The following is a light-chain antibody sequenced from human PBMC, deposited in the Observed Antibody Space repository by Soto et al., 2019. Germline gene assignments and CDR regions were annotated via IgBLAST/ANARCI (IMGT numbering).Light chain of an antibody. Sequence: DIVMTQSPDSLAVSLGERATINCKSSQSVLYSSNNKNYLAWYQQKPGQPPKLLIYWASTRESGVPDRFSGSGSGTDSTLTISSLQAEDVAVYYCQQYYTTPRTFGQGTKVEI. CDR1: QSVLYSSNNKNY. CDR3: QQYYTTPRT. V-gene: IGKV4-1*01. CDR2: WAS. J-gene: IGKJ1*01.